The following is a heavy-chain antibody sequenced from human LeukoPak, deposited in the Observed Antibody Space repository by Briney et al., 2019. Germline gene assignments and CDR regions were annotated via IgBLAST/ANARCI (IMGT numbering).Heavy chain of an antibody. V-gene: IGHV1-69*04. Sequence: GASVKVSCKASGGTFSSYAISWVRQAPGQGLEWMGRIIPILGIANYAQKFQGRVTITADKSTSTAYMELSSLRSEDTAVYYCARLGSEDSGSYPKRFYYYYGMDVWGQGTTVTVSS. J-gene: IGHJ6*02. CDR3: ARLGSEDSGSYPKRFYYYYGMDV. CDR1: GGTFSSYA. D-gene: IGHD1-26*01. CDR2: IIPILGIA.